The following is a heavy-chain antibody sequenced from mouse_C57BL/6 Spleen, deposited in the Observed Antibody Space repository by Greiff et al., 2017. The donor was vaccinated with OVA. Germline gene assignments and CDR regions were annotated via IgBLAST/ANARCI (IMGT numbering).Heavy chain of an antibody. D-gene: IGHD1-1*01. CDR1: GFTFSDYG. J-gene: IGHJ4*01. Sequence: EVKLMESGGGLVKPGGSLKLSCAASGFTFSDYGMHWVRQASEDGLEWVAYIRSGSSTIDYADTVKARFTISRDNAKNTLFLKMTILRSEDTAMYYCAMDYYGISSLYYSMDYWGQGTSVTVSS. CDR2: IRSGSSTI. CDR3: AMDYYGISSLYYSMDY. V-gene: IGHV5-17*01.